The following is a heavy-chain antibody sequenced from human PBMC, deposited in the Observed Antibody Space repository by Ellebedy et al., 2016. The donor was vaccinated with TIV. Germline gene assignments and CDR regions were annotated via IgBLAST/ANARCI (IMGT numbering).Heavy chain of an antibody. CDR3: ARGGSGYYYYGMDV. CDR2: IIPIFGTA. Sequence: SVKVSCXASGGTFSSYAISWVRQAPGQGLEWMGGIIPIFGTANYAQKFQGRVTITADESTSTAYMELSSLRSEDTAVYYCARGGSGYYYYGMDVWGQGTTVTVSS. D-gene: IGHD6-19*01. V-gene: IGHV1-69*13. J-gene: IGHJ6*02. CDR1: GGTFSSYA.